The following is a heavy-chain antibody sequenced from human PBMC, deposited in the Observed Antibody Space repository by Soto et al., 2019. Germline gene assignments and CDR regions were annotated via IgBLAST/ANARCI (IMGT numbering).Heavy chain of an antibody. J-gene: IGHJ6*02. D-gene: IGHD2-21*02. Sequence: SETLSLTCTVSGGSISTDHYHWTWIRQAPGKGLEWIGYIHYSGSIQFNPSLQSRVSMSVDTSKNLFSLRLSSVTAADTAVYFCAREDDGGDRDYYGLDVWGQGTMVTVSS. V-gene: IGHV4-30-4*01. CDR2: IHYSGSI. CDR3: AREDDGGDRDYYGLDV. CDR1: GGSISTDHYH.